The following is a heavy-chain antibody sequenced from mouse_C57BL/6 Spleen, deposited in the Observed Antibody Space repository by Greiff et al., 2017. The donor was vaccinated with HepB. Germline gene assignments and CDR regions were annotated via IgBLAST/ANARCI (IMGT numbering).Heavy chain of an antibody. Sequence: EVKLEESGPGLVKPSQSLSLTCSVTGYSITSGYYWNWIRQFPGNKLEWMGYISYDGSNNYNPSLKNRISITRDTSKNQFFLKLNSVTTEDTATYYCASVHYYGSLDYWGQGTTLTVSS. CDR1: GYSITSGYY. J-gene: IGHJ2*01. D-gene: IGHD1-1*01. CDR2: ISYDGSN. V-gene: IGHV3-6*01. CDR3: ASVHYYGSLDY.